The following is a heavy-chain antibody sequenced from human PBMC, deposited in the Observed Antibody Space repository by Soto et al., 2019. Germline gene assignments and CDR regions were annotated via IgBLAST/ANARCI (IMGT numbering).Heavy chain of an antibody. D-gene: IGHD1-1*01. V-gene: IGHV1-46*01. CDR3: ARDPTNDYWFDP. J-gene: IGHJ5*02. Sequence: GASVKVSCKASGYTFTTYYIHWIRQAPGQGLEWMGIINPSGGSTSYAQRFQGRLTVTSDTSTSTVYMELSSLRSEDTAVYYCARDPTNDYWFDPWGQGTLVTVSS. CDR1: GYTFTTYY. CDR2: INPSGGST.